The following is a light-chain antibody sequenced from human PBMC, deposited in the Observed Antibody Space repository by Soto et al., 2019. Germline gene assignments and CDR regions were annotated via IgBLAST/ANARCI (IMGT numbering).Light chain of an antibody. V-gene: IGKV3-11*01. Sequence: IVLTQSPATLSLPPGESATVSCRASQSVSSYSAWYQQKPGQAPRLLIYDASNGATGIPARFSGSGSGTDFTLTISSLEPEDFAVYCCQQRSNWPTFGQGTKVDIK. CDR1: QSVSSY. J-gene: IGKJ1*01. CDR2: DAS. CDR3: QQRSNWPT.